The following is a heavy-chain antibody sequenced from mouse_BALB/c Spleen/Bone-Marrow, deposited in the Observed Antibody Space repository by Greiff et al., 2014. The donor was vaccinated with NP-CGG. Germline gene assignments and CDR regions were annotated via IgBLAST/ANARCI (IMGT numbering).Heavy chain of an antibody. CDR3: ARDRGVQGYAMDY. CDR1: GFTFSDYC. CDR2: ISDGGSYT. V-gene: IGHV5-4*02. J-gene: IGHJ4*01. Sequence: EVKLVESGGGLVKPGGSLKLSCAASGFTFSDYCMYWVRQTPEKRLEWVATISDGGSYTYYPDSVKGRFTISRDIAKNNLYLQMSSLKSEDTAMYYCARDRGVQGYAMDYWGQGTSVTVSS. D-gene: IGHD2-14*01.